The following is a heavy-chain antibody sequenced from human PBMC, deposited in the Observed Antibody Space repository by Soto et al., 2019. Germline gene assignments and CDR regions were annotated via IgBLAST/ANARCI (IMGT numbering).Heavy chain of an antibody. J-gene: IGHJ5*02. D-gene: IGHD2-21*01. CDR2: IYAGGST. CDR1: GFTVSSNY. V-gene: IGHV3-53*01. CDR3: ARGTLFPCWFDP. Sequence: PVGSLRLSCAASGFTVSSNYMSWVRQAPGKGLEWVSVIYAGGSTYYADSVKGRFTISRDNSKNTLYLQMNSLRAEDTAVYYCARGTLFPCWFDPWGQGTLVTVSS.